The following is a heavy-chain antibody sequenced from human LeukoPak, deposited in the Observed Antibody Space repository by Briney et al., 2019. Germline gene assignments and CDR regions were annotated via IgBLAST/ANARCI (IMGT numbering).Heavy chain of an antibody. CDR3: ARAKYSYGADAFDI. D-gene: IGHD5-18*01. CDR1: GYSFTDYW. J-gene: IGHJ3*02. CDR2: IYHGDSDI. Sequence: GESLKISCKGSGYSFTDYWIAWVRQMPGKGLDWMGMIYHGDSDIRYSPSFQDQVTISVDKSIRTAYLQWSSLKASDTAIYYCARAKYSYGADAFDIWGQGTMVTVSS. V-gene: IGHV5-51*01.